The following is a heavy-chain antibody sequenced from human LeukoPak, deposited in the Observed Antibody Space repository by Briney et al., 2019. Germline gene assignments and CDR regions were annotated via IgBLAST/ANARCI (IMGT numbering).Heavy chain of an antibody. Sequence: PGGSLRLSCAASGFTFSGHWMSWVRQAAGEGLDWVANINQGGSDKYYVDSVTGRFTISRDNANNLLYLQMNCLRGEGPAVYFCTRDRSRAEAAWGQGTLVTVSS. CDR2: INQGGSDK. V-gene: IGHV3-7*01. D-gene: IGHD1-14*01. J-gene: IGHJ5*02. CDR1: GFTFSGHW. CDR3: TRDRSRAEAA.